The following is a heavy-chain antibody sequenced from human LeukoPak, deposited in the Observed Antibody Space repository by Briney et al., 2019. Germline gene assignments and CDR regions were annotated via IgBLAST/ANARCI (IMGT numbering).Heavy chain of an antibody. J-gene: IGHJ4*02. CDR3: ARMGTGFFDY. V-gene: IGHV2-70*01. Sequence: SEPGPALVNPTQTLTLICTFSGFSLSTSGMCVSWIRQPPGKALEWLALIDWDDDKYYSTSLKTRLTISKDTSKNQVVLTMTNMDPVDTATYYCARMGTGFFDYWGQGTLVAVSS. D-gene: IGHD3/OR15-3a*01. CDR2: IDWDDDK. CDR1: GFSLSTSGMC.